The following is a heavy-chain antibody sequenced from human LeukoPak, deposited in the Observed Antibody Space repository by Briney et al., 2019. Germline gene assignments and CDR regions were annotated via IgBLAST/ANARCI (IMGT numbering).Heavy chain of an antibody. CDR3: ARNYPKWSLDY. CDR1: GGSITSSSYY. V-gene: IGHV4-39*07. CDR2: IYHSGST. J-gene: IGHJ4*02. Sequence: PSETLSLTCTVSGGSITSSSYYWVWIRQPPGTGLEWIGEIYHSGSTNYNPSLKSRVTISVDKSKNQFSLKLSSVTAADTAVYYCARNYPKWSLDYWGQGTLVTVSS. D-gene: IGHD2-8*01.